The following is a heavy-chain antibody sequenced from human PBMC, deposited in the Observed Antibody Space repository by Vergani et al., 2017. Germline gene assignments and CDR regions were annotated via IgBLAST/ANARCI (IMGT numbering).Heavy chain of an antibody. CDR2: IYPGDSDT. CDR1: GYSFTSYW. CDR3: ARTDSSSIVNYYYGMDV. Sequence: EVQLVQSGAEVKKPGESLKISCKGSGYSFTSYWIGWVRQMPGKGLEWMGIIYPGDSDTRYSPSFQGQVPISADKSISTAYLQWSSLKASDNAMYYCARTDSSSIVNYYYGMDVWGQGTTVTVSS. V-gene: IGHV5-51*01. J-gene: IGHJ6*02. D-gene: IGHD6-6*01.